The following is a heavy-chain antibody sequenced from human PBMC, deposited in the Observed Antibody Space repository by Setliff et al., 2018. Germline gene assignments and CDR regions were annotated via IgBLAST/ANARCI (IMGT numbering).Heavy chain of an antibody. CDR3: ARGYCDGIGCPAPLYYFDS. CDR1: GCTFTTYA. D-gene: IGHD2-21*01. J-gene: IGHJ4*02. Sequence: GASVKVSCKSSGCTFTTYAMHWLRQAPGQRLECMGWIIPDNGKTEYSEEFQDRVTFTTDTSATTAYMDLRSLRSDDMAVYYCARGYCDGIGCPAPLYYFDSWGQGTLVTSPQ. V-gene: IGHV1-3*03. CDR2: IIPDNGKT.